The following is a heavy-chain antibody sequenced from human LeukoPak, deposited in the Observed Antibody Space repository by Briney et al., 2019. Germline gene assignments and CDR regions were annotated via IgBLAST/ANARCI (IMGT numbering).Heavy chain of an antibody. CDR3: ARVGGSSWSTYYYYYMDV. CDR1: GFTFSDYY. Sequence: GGSLRLSCAASGFTFSDYYMSWIRQAPGKGLEWVSYISSSGSTIYYADSVKGRFTISRDNAKNSLYLQMNSLRAEDTAVYYCARVGGSSWSTYYYYYMDVWGKGTTVTVSS. V-gene: IGHV3-11*01. CDR2: ISSSGSTI. J-gene: IGHJ6*03. D-gene: IGHD6-13*01.